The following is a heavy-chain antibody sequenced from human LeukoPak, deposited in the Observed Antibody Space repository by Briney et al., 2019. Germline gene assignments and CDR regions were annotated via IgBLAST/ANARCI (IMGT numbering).Heavy chain of an antibody. CDR2: SYYSGST. J-gene: IGHJ4*02. CDR1: GGSIRRYY. V-gene: IGHV4-59*01. Sequence: KTSEILSLTCTGSGGSIRRYYWRWIRQPPGKGLGWSGDSYYSGSTNYNPSLKSRVSISVDTSKDQFSLKLSSVTAADTAVYYWARTGSTVTMLYPFDHWGQGTVVTVSS. CDR3: ARTGSTVTMLYPFDH. D-gene: IGHD4-17*01.